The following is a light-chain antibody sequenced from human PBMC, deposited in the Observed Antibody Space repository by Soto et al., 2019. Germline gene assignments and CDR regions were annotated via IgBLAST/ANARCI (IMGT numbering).Light chain of an antibody. V-gene: IGKV1-8*01. Sequence: SQMTQSPSSVSASVGDRFTITCRASKGISSYLAWYQQKPRKAPKLLIYAASTLQSGVPSRFSGSGSGTDFTLTISCLQSEDFATYYCQQYYSYHRTTFGGGTKVDIK. CDR2: AAS. CDR1: KGISSY. CDR3: QQYYSYHRTT. J-gene: IGKJ4*01.